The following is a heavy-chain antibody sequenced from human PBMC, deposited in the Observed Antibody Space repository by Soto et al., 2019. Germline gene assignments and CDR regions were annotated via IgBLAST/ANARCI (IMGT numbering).Heavy chain of an antibody. V-gene: IGHV3-7*03. CDR1: GVTFSNYW. CDR2: IKQDGSVK. D-gene: IGHD4-17*01. CDR3: AKLRGDYTVFDY. J-gene: IGHJ4*02. Sequence: XGSLRLSCSPSGVTFSNYWISWVRQAPGQGLEWVASIKQDGSVKHYVDSVKGRFTISRDNAEKSLHLQMNSLRAEDTAVYYCAKLRGDYTVFDYWGQGARVTVSS.